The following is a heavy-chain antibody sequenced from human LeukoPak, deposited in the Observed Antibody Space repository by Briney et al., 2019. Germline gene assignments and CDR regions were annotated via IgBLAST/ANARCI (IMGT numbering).Heavy chain of an antibody. Sequence: GVNLRFYCAASGFTSYSYEMNWLRQAPGKGLVGGSYISSSGSNIYYADSVKGRFTISRDNAKNSLYLQINSLRAEDTAVYYCARDLDIAVAGTSDAFDIWGQGTMVTVSS. D-gene: IGHD6-19*01. CDR2: ISSSGSNI. CDR3: ARDLDIAVAGTSDAFDI. CDR1: GFTSYSYE. J-gene: IGHJ3*02. V-gene: IGHV3-48*03.